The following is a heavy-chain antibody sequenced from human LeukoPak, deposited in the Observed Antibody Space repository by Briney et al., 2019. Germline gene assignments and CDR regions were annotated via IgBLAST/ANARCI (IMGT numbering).Heavy chain of an antibody. Sequence: GASVKVSCKVSGYTLTELSMHWVRQAPGKGLEWMGGFDPEDGETIYAQKFHGRVTMTEDTSTDTAYMELSSLRSEDTAVYYCATASLGLVATAQDYWGQGTLVTVSP. CDR3: ATASLGLVATAQDY. J-gene: IGHJ4*02. D-gene: IGHD5-12*01. CDR1: GYTLTELS. V-gene: IGHV1-24*01. CDR2: FDPEDGET.